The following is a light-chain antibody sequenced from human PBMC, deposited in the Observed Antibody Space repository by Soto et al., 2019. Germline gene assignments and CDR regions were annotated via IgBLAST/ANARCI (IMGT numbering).Light chain of an antibody. Sequence: QSVLTQPPSVSGAQGPRVTISCTGSSSNIGAGYDVHWYQQLPGTAPKLLIYGNSNRPSGVPDRFSGSKSGTSASLAITGLQAEDEADYYCQSYDSSLSGCVFGGGTNLTVL. CDR3: QSYDSSLSGCV. CDR2: GNS. V-gene: IGLV1-40*01. J-gene: IGLJ3*02. CDR1: SSNIGAGYD.